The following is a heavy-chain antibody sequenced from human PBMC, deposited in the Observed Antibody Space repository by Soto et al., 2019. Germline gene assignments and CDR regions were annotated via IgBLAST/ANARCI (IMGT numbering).Heavy chain of an antibody. CDR3: ARGPAVVSYFDY. D-gene: IGHD3-22*01. CDR2: ISYSSSYI. Sequence: PGGSLRLSCAASGFTFSSYSMNWVRQAPGKGLEWVSSISYSSSYIYYADSVKGRFTISRDNSKNTLYLQMNSLRAEDTAVYYCARGPAVVSYFDYWGQGTLVTVSS. CDR1: GFTFSSYS. J-gene: IGHJ4*02. V-gene: IGHV3-21*01.